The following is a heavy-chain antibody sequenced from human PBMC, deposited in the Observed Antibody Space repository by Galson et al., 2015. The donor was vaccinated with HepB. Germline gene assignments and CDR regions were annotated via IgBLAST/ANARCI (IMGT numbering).Heavy chain of an antibody. D-gene: IGHD3-10*01. Sequence: SLRLSCAASGFTFSDYYMSWIRRAPGKGLEWVSYISSSSSYTNYADSVKGRFTISRDNAKNSLYLQMNSLRAEDTAVYYCARDRRDYYGSGSYYMNYWGQGTLVTVSS. J-gene: IGHJ4*02. CDR1: GFTFSDYY. CDR3: ARDRRDYYGSGSYYMNY. CDR2: ISSSSSYT. V-gene: IGHV3-11*06.